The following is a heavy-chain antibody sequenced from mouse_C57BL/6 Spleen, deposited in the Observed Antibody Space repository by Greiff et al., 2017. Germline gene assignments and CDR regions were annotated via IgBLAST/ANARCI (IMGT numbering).Heavy chain of an antibody. J-gene: IGHJ2*01. Sequence: VQLQQSVAELVRPGASVKLSCTASGFNIKNTSMHWVKQRPEQGLEWIGRIDPANGNTKYAPKFQGQATITADTSSNTAYLQLSSLTSEDTAIYYCARSGELRGSSPGLGYWGKGTTLTVSS. CDR1: GFNIKNTS. D-gene: IGHD1-1*01. V-gene: IGHV14-3*01. CDR2: IDPANGNT. CDR3: ARSGELRGSSPGLGY.